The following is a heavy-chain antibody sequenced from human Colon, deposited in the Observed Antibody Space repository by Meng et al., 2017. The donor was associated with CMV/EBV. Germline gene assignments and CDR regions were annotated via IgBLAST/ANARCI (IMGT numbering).Heavy chain of an antibody. CDR1: GFLFRDYF. D-gene: IGHD3-3*01. CDR3: ALRGSGYW. J-gene: IGHJ4*02. Sequence: GESLKISCEVSGFLFRDYFMTWVRQAPGKGLEWLSSISSTHVQTYADSVKGRFTISRDNSKNTLYLQMNSLRAEDTAVYYCALRGSGYWWGQGTLVTVSS. V-gene: IGHV3-23*01. CDR2: ISSTHVQT.